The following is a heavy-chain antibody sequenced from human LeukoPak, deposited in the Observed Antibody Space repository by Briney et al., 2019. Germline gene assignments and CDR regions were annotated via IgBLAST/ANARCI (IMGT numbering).Heavy chain of an antibody. J-gene: IGHJ4*02. CDR3: AKGRGTTTGIFDV. D-gene: IGHD1-1*01. CDR2: IRDSDTNT. Sequence: PGGSLRLSCAASGLTFSNDAMTWVRQGPGKGLEWVSAIRDSDTNTFYADSVKGRFTISRDNSKNTLYLQMNSVRAEDTAIYYCAKGRGTTTGIFDVWGQGTLVTVSS. V-gene: IGHV3-23*01. CDR1: GLTFSNDA.